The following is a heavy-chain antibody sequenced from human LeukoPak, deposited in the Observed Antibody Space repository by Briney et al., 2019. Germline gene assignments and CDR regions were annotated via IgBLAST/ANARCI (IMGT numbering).Heavy chain of an antibody. CDR2: NGASGGSI. J-gene: IGHJ5*02. V-gene: IGHV3-23*01. CDR3: AKTPRDGYGQFNWFDP. D-gene: IGHD1-1*01. CDR1: GFTISSYA. Sequence: GGSLRLSCAASGFTISSYAMSRLRQAPGKGPEWVAGFRANGASGGSIHYADSVKGRFTVSRDDSKNTLYLQMNSLRAEDTAVYSCAKTPRDGYGQFNWFDPWGQGTLITVSS.